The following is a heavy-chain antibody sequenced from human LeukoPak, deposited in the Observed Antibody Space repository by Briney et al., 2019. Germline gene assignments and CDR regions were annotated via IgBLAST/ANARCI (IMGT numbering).Heavy chain of an antibody. J-gene: IGHJ4*02. CDR2: TYYRGST. Sequence: SETLSLTCTVSGGSISSSSYYWGWIRQPPGKGLEWIGSTYYRGSTYYNPSLKSRVTISVDTSKNQFSLKLSSVTAADTAVYYCARRKANFDYWGQGTLVTVSS. CDR1: GGSISSSSYY. V-gene: IGHV4-39*07. CDR3: ARRKANFDY.